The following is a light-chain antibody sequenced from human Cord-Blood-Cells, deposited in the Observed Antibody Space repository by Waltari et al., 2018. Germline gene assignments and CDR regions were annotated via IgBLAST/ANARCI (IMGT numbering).Light chain of an antibody. V-gene: IGLV2-11*01. CDR2: DVS. J-gene: IGLJ1*01. CDR3: CSYAGSYV. CDR1: SSDVGGYNY. Sequence: QSALTQPRSVSGSPGQSVTISCTGTSSDVGGYNYVSWYQQHPGKAPQLMIYDVSKRPSGVPDRFSGSKSGNTASRTISGLQAEDEADYYCCSYAGSYVFGTGTKVTVL.